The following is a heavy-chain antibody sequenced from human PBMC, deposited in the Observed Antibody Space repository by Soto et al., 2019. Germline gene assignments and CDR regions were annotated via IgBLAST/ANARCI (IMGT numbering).Heavy chain of an antibody. CDR1: GYRFTDYY. V-gene: IGHV1-2*02. CDR3: ARADRIAVAGILGY. J-gene: IGHJ4*02. Sequence: QVQLVQSGAEVKKPGASVKVSCKASGYRFTDYYMHWLRQAPGQGLEWMGWINPKSGGTNYAQKFQGRVTMTRDTSIRTAYQEVRRLRSDDTAVYYCARADRIAVAGILGYWGQGTLVTVSS. D-gene: IGHD6-19*01. CDR2: INPKSGGT.